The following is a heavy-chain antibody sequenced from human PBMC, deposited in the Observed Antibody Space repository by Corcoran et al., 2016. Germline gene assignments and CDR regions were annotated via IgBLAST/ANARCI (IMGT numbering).Heavy chain of an antibody. CDR3: ARGRWYGSSGYYYFDY. J-gene: IGHJ4*02. CDR2: INHSGST. V-gene: IGHV4-34*01. CDR1: GGSFSGYY. Sequence: QVQLQQWGAGLLKPSETLSLTCAVYGGSFSGYYWSWIRQPPGKGLEWIGEINHSGSTNYNPSLKSRVTISVDTSKNQFSLKLSSVTAADTAVYYCARGRWYGSSGYYYFDYWGQGTLVTVSS. D-gene: IGHD3-22*01.